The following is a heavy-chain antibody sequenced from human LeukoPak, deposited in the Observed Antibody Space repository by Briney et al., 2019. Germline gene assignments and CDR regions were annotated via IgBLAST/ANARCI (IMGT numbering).Heavy chain of an antibody. CDR1: AFTFSHFW. CDR3: AKDLSSGSRRAY. Sequence: GGSLRLSCEPAAFTFSHFWMHWVRQVPGEGLVWVSHINSDGSSINYADSVKGRFTISRDNSKNTLYLQMNSLRAEDTGVYYCAKDLSSGSRRAYWGQGTLVTVSS. D-gene: IGHD6-19*01. CDR2: INSDGSSI. V-gene: IGHV3-74*01. J-gene: IGHJ4*02.